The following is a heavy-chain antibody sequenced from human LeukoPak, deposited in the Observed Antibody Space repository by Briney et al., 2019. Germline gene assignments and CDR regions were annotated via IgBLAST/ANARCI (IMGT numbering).Heavy chain of an antibody. V-gene: IGHV3-20*04. Sequence: PRGSLRLSCAASGFTFADYGMTWVRQAPGKGLEWDAGISRNGGRSVYADSVKGRFTITRDNATNSMYLQMNNLRTEDTALYYCVRSITIFGVWGQGTLVTVSS. CDR3: VRSITIFGV. D-gene: IGHD3-3*01. J-gene: IGHJ4*02. CDR1: GFTFADYG. CDR2: ISRNGGRS.